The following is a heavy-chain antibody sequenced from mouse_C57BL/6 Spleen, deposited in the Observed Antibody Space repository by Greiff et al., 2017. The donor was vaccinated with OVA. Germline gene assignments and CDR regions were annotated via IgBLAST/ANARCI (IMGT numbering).Heavy chain of an antibody. V-gene: IGHV1-77*01. CDR1: GYTFTDYY. D-gene: IGHD2-5*01. CDR3: ARAAYYSNYGGGAMDY. J-gene: IGHJ4*01. Sequence: VQRVESGAELVKPGASVKISCKASGYTFTDYYINWVKQRPGQGLEWIGKIGPGSGSTYYNEKFKGKATLTADKSSSTAYMQLSSLTSEDSAVYFWARAAYYSNYGGGAMDYWGQGPSVTVSS. CDR2: IGPGSGST.